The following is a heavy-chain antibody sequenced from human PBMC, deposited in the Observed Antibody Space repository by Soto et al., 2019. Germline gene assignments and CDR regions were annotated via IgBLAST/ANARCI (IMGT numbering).Heavy chain of an antibody. V-gene: IGHV3-23*01. Sequence: LRLSCTASGFTLSSYPMSWVRQTPGKGLQWVASVSVDPGNTYYADSVKGRFTISRDNSIYTLYLHMNNVTAEDTAIYYCVKDGIRGIHIDKWGQGTLVTVSS. CDR1: GFTLSSYP. J-gene: IGHJ4*02. CDR2: VSVDPGNT. CDR3: VKDGIRGIHIDK.